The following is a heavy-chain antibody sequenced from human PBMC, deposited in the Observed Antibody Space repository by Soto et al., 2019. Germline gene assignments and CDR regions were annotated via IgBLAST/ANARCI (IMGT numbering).Heavy chain of an antibody. CDR3: VRRLAVKPRYYFDY. CDR1: GGSITIGDYY. V-gene: IGHV4-30-4*01. Sequence: SETLSLTCTVSGGSITIGDYYLSWVRQPPGKDLEYIGYIYYTGSTYYNPSLNRRVTLSVDTSKNQFSLILSSVTAADTAVYYCVRRLAVKPRYYFDYWGQGNLVTVSS. CDR2: IYYTGST. J-gene: IGHJ4*02. D-gene: IGHD6-19*01.